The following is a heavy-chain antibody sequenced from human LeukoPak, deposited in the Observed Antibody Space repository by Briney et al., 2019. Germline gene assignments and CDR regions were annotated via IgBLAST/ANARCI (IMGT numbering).Heavy chain of an antibody. D-gene: IGHD2-15*01. V-gene: IGHV4-4*07. CDR2: IYGDGST. CDR3: VRAPSGCGGTCAFDL. CDR1: GASISSSF. J-gene: IGHJ5*02. Sequence: SQTLSLTCTVSGASISSSFWSWVRQPAGKGLEWLGRIYGDGSTNYNPSLKSRITLSLHTPENQISLRLTSETAADTALYFCVRAPSGCGGTCAFDLWGQGTLVTVSS.